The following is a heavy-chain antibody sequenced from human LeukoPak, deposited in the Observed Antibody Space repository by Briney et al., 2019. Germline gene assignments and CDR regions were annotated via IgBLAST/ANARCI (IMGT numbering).Heavy chain of an antibody. CDR2: VSYDGSNK. CDR1: GFTFSSYG. Sequence: PGGSLRLSCAASGFTFSSYGMHWVRQAPGKGLEWVAVVSYDGSNKYYADSVKGRFTISRDNSKNTLYLQMNSLRAEDTAVYYCARFDDSSGYYYYYYYMDVWGKGTTVTVSS. D-gene: IGHD3-22*01. J-gene: IGHJ6*03. CDR3: ARFDDSSGYYYYYYYMDV. V-gene: IGHV3-30*03.